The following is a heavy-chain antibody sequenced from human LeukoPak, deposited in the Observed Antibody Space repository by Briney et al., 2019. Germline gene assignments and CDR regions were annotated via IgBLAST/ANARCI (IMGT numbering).Heavy chain of an antibody. Sequence: SETLSLTCTVSGDSIDSYYWSWIRQPPGKGLEWIGEINHSGSTNYNPSLKSRVTISVDTSKNQFSLKLSSVTAADTAVYYCARWMVPFDYWGQGTLVTVSS. J-gene: IGHJ4*02. V-gene: IGHV4-34*01. CDR3: ARWMVPFDY. CDR2: INHSGST. D-gene: IGHD3-10*01. CDR1: GDSIDSYY.